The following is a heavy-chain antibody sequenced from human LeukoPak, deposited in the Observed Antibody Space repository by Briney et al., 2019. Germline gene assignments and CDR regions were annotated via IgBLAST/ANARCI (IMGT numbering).Heavy chain of an antibody. J-gene: IGHJ5*01. CDR2: IKEDGSEK. CDR1: GFTFSSYA. D-gene: IGHD4/OR15-4a*01. CDR3: ARARGTMGRLDWFDS. V-gene: IGHV3-7*01. Sequence: PGGSLRLSCAASGFTFSSYAMHWVRQAPGKGLEWVANIKEDGSEKNYVDSVKGRFTISRDNSKNTLSLQMNSLSVEDTAVYYCARARGTMGRLDWFDSWGQGTLVTVSS.